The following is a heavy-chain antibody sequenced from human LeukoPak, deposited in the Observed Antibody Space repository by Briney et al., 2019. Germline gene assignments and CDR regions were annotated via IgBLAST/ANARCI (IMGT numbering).Heavy chain of an antibody. J-gene: IGHJ4*02. V-gene: IGHV3-21*01. D-gene: IGHD5-18*01. CDR3: ARDGYGTSILHFDY. CDR2: IGISSNKI. Sequence: GGSLRLSCAASGFTLRSYTMNWVRQAPGKGLEWVSSIGISSNKIYYADSVKGRFTISRDNAKNSLYLQMNSLRAEDTAVYYCARDGYGTSILHFDYWGQGTLVTVSS. CDR1: GFTLRSYT.